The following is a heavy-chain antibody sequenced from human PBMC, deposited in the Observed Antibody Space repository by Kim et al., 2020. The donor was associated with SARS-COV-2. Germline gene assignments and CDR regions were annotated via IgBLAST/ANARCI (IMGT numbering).Heavy chain of an antibody. V-gene: IGHV3-53*01. J-gene: IGHJ6*02. D-gene: IGHD6-19*01. CDR3: AIPYSSGWEGGVV. Sequence: GGSLRLSCAASGFTVSSNYMSWVRQAPGKGLEWVSVIYSGGSTYYADSVKGRFTISRDNSKNTLYLQMNSLRAEDTAVYYCAIPYSSGWEGGVVWGQGTTVTVSS. CDR2: IYSGGST. CDR1: GFTVSSNY.